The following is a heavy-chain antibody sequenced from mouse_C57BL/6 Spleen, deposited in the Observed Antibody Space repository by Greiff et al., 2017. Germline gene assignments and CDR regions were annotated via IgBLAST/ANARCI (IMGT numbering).Heavy chain of an antibody. J-gene: IGHJ4*01. V-gene: IGHV5-15*01. CDR2: ISNLAYSI. CDR1: GFTFSDYG. CDR3: ARTSYGNYAMDY. D-gene: IGHD2-10*01. Sequence: EVKLVESGGGLVQPGGSLTLSCAASGFTFSDYGMAWVRQAPRKGPEWVAFISNLAYSIYYADTVTGRFTISRENAKNTLYLEMSSLRSEDTAMYYCARTSYGNYAMDYWGQGTSVTVSS.